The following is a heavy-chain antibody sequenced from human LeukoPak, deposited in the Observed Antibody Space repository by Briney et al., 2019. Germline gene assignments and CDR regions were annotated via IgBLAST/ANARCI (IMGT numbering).Heavy chain of an antibody. CDR2: INHSGST. V-gene: IGHV4-34*01. CDR1: GGSFSGYY. Sequence: SETLSLTCAVYGGSFSGYYWSWIRQPPRKGLEWIGEINHSGSTNYNPSLKSRVTISVDTSKNQFSLKLSSVTAADTAVYYCARGGIAVAGNSRRGAFDIWGQGTMVTVSS. D-gene: IGHD6-19*01. CDR3: ARGGIAVAGNSRRGAFDI. J-gene: IGHJ3*02.